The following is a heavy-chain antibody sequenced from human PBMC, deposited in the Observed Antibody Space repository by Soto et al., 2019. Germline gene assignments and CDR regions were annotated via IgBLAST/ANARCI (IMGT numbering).Heavy chain of an antibody. Sequence: QVQLVESGGGVVQPGRSLRLSCAASGFTFSSYAMHWVRQAPGKGREWVAVISYDGSNKYYADSVKGRFTISRDNSKKTLYLQMNSLRAEDTAVYYCARASSWLGWDYYYYGMDVWGQGTTVTVSS. V-gene: IGHV3-30-3*01. CDR3: ARASSWLGWDYYYYGMDV. D-gene: IGHD6-13*01. J-gene: IGHJ6*02. CDR1: GFTFSSYA. CDR2: ISYDGSNK.